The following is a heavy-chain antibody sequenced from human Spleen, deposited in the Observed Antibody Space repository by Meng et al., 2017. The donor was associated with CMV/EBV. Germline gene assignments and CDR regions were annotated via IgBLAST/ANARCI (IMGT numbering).Heavy chain of an antibody. CDR2: INPHSGDT. Sequence: KVSCKASGFHFTGYYVHWVRQAPGQGLEWMGWINPHSGDTNYAQKFQGRVTMTRDTSMATASMELSRLTSDDTAVYYCARDPNSGSPYWGQGTLVTVSS. D-gene: IGHD1-26*01. CDR3: ARDPNSGSPY. CDR1: GFHFTGYY. V-gene: IGHV1-2*02. J-gene: IGHJ4*02.